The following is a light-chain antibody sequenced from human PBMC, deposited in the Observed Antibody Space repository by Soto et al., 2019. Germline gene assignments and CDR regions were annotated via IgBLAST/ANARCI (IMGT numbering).Light chain of an antibody. CDR2: GAS. CDR3: QQIFNTPRT. V-gene: IGKV1-39*01. Sequence: DIQMTQSTSSLSASVGDTVTITCRASQNIGTFLNWYQQKSGKSPDLLISGASSLLTGVPSRFSGSGSGTGFTLTITNLQPEDFATYHCQQIFNTPRTFGPGTKVEVK. J-gene: IGKJ1*01. CDR1: QNIGTF.